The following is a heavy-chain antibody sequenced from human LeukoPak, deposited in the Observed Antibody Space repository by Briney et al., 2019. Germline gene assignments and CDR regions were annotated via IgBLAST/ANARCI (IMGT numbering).Heavy chain of an antibody. Sequence: PGGSLRLSCAGPGFTFNNYATNWVRQAPGKGLEWISYISSGVTTRYYADSVKGRFTISRDDAKNSLYLQMNSLRAEDTAVYYCARFNLGWFDPWGQGTLVTVSS. CDR1: GFTFNNYA. CDR2: ISSGVTTR. D-gene: IGHD1-14*01. J-gene: IGHJ5*02. V-gene: IGHV3-48*01. CDR3: ARFNLGWFDP.